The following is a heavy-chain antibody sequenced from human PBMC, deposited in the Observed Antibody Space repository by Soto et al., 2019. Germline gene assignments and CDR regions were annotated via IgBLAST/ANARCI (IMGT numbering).Heavy chain of an antibody. J-gene: IGHJ5*02. Sequence: PSETLSLTCTVSGGSISSYYWSWIRQPPGKGLEWIGYIYYSGSTNYNPSLKSRVTISVDTSKNQFSLKLSSVTAADTAVYYCARGLIAMVRGVTFNWFDPWGQGTLVTVSS. CDR2: IYYSGST. V-gene: IGHV4-59*01. CDR3: ARGLIAMVRGVTFNWFDP. D-gene: IGHD3-10*01. CDR1: GGSISSYY.